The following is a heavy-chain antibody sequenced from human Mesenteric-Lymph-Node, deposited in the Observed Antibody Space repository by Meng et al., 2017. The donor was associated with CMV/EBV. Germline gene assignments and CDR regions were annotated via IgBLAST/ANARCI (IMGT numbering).Heavy chain of an antibody. CDR3: ASSGGYSYGPDY. CDR2: VIHTGST. Sequence: TCTVYGGSFSGYQWNWIRQSPGKGLEWIGEVIHTGSTNYNPSLKSRVTISVDTSKNQFSLKLSSVTAADTAVYYCASSGGYSYGPDYWGQGTLVTVSS. D-gene: IGHD5-18*01. CDR1: GGSFSGYQ. J-gene: IGHJ4*02. V-gene: IGHV4-34*12.